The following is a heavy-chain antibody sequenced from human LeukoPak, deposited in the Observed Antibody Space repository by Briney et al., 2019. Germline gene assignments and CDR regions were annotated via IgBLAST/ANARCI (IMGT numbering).Heavy chain of an antibody. CDR1: GFTFSSYA. J-gene: IGHJ4*02. CDR3: ARVQSLEGPEDY. Sequence: PGGSLRLSCAASGFTFSSYAMSWIRQAPGKGLEWVSYISSSGSTIYHADSVKGRFTISRDNAKNSLYLQMNSLRAEDTAVYYCARVQSLEGPEDYWGQGTLVTVSS. V-gene: IGHV3-11*01. CDR2: ISSSGSTI. D-gene: IGHD1-1*01.